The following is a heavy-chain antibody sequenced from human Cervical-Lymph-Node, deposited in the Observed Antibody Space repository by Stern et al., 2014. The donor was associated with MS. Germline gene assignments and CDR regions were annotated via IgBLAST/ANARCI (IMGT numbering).Heavy chain of an antibody. CDR1: GFTFSSYW. J-gene: IGHJ4*02. Sequence: EMQLVESGGGLVQPGGSLRLSCAASGFTFSSYWMSWVRQAPGKGLEWVANIKQDGSEKYYVDSVKGRFTISRDNAKNSLYLQMNSLRAEDTAVYYCARVGTRWRQPLPADYWGQGTLVTVSS. CDR3: ARVGTRWRQPLPADY. V-gene: IGHV3-7*01. D-gene: IGHD1-7*01. CDR2: IKQDGSEK.